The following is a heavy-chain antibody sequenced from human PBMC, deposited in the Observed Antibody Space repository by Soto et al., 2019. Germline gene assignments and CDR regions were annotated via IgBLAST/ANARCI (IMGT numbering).Heavy chain of an antibody. Sequence: QVQLVQSGAEVKKPGSSVKVSCKASGDTFSSYAISWVRQAPGQGLEWMGGIIPIFGTANYAQKFQGRVTITADESTSTAYMELSSLRSEDTAVHYCARDGAYCSGGSCYSGPPWFDPWGQGTLVTVSS. CDR3: ARDGAYCSGGSCYSGPPWFDP. D-gene: IGHD2-15*01. V-gene: IGHV1-69*01. CDR1: GDTFSSYA. CDR2: IIPIFGTA. J-gene: IGHJ5*02.